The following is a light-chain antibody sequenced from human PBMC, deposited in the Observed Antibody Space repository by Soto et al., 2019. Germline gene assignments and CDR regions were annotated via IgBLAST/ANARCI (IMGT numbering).Light chain of an antibody. V-gene: IGKV2-28*01. CDR3: MQALQVRT. J-gene: IGKJ1*01. CDR1: QSLLHTNGYNY. Sequence: DIVMAQSPLSLPVTPVEPASISCRSSQSLLHTNGYNYLDWYLQKPGQSPQLLIYLGSNRASGVPDRFSGSGSGTDFTLKISRVEAEDVGVYYCMQALQVRTFGQGTKVDIK. CDR2: LGS.